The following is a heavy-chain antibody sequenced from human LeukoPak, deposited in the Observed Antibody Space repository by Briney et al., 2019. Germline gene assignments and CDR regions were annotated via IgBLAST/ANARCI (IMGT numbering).Heavy chain of an antibody. CDR2: IYYSGST. D-gene: IGHD4-17*01. Sequence: SETLSLTCTVSGGSISSYHWSWIRQPPGKGLEWIGYIYYSGSTNYNPSLKSRVTISVDTSKNQFSLKLSSVTAADTAVYYCAREDYGDSDYFDYWGQGTLVTVSS. J-gene: IGHJ4*02. V-gene: IGHV4-59*12. CDR1: GGSISSYH. CDR3: AREDYGDSDYFDY.